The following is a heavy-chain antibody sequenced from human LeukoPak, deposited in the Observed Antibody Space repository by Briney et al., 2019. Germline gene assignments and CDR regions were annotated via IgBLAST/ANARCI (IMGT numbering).Heavy chain of an antibody. CDR2: ISYDGSNK. J-gene: IGHJ4*02. CDR3: ARDLLEWYFDY. V-gene: IGHV3-30*14. CDR1: GFTFRSYA. Sequence: GGSLRLSCAASGFTFRSYAMHWVRQAPGKGLEWVAVISYDGSNKYYADSVRGRFTISRDNSKNTLYLQMNSLRAEDTAVYYCARDLLEWYFDYWGQGTLVTVSS. D-gene: IGHD3-3*01.